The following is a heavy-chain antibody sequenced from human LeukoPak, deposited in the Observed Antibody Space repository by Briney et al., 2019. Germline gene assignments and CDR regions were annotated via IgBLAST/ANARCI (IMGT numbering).Heavy chain of an antibody. Sequence: GGSLRLSCVASGFTFSSYWMHWVRQAPGKGLAWVSRIDTDGGTTTYADSVKGRFTISRDNAKDTLFLQMNSLRAEDTAVYYCARFADWGAWGQGTLVTVSS. J-gene: IGHJ4*02. D-gene: IGHD3-16*01. V-gene: IGHV3-74*01. CDR1: GFTFSSYW. CDR2: IDTDGGTT. CDR3: ARFADWGA.